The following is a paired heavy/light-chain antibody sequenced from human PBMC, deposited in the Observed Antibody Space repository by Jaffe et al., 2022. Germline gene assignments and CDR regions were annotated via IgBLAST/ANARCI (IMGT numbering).Heavy chain of an antibody. V-gene: IGHV1-69*05. CDR3: ARTTRRLRYFDWLLSVDDAFDI. CDR2: IIPIFGTA. J-gene: IGHJ3*02. Sequence: QVQLVQSGAEVKKPGSSVKVSCKASGGTFSSYAISWVRQAPGQGLEWMGGIIPIFGTANYAQKFQGRVTITTDESTSTAYMELSSLRSEDTAVYYCARTTRRLRYFDWLLSVDDAFDIWGQGTMVTVSS. D-gene: IGHD3-9*01. CDR1: GGTFSSYA.
Light chain of an antibody. V-gene: IGLV1-51*01. Sequence: QSVLTQPPSVSAAPGQKVTISCSGSSSNIGNNYVSWYQQLPGTAPKLLIYDNNKRPSGIPDRFSGSKSGTSATLGITGLQTGDEADYYCGTWDSSLSAGKVVFGGGTKLTVL. CDR1: SSNIGNNY. CDR2: DNN. J-gene: IGLJ2*01. CDR3: GTWDSSLSAGKVV.